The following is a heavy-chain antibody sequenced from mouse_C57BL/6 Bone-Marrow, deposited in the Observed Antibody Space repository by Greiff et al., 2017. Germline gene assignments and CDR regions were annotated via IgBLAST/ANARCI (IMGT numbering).Heavy chain of an antibody. CDR2: IDPSDSYT. CDR3: ARGLRRAWFAY. Sequence: QVQLQQPGAELVRPGTSVKLSCKASGYTFTSYWMHWVKQRPGQGLEWIGVIDPSDSYTNYNQKFKGKATLTVDTSSSTAYMQLSSLTSEDSAVYYCARGLRRAWFAYWGQGTLVTVSA. CDR1: GYTFTSYW. V-gene: IGHV1-59*01. J-gene: IGHJ3*01. D-gene: IGHD2-2*01.